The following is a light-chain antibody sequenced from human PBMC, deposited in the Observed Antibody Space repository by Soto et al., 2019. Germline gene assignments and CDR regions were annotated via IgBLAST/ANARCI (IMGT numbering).Light chain of an antibody. CDR2: DVS. Sequence: QSVLTQPASVSGSPGQSITISCTGTSSDVGSYNYVSWYQQHPGKAPKVMIYDVSNRPSGVSYRFSGSKSGNTASLTISGLQAEDEADYYCSSYTTSSTSVFGTGTKLTVL. CDR3: SSYTTSSTSV. V-gene: IGLV2-14*01. J-gene: IGLJ1*01. CDR1: SSDVGSYNY.